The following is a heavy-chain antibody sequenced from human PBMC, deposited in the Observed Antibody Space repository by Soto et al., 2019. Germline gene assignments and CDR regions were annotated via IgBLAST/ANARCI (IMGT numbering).Heavy chain of an antibody. V-gene: IGHV4-59*01. D-gene: IGHD2-15*01. CDR2: IYYSGST. Sequence: SETLSLTCTVSGGSISSYYWSWIRQPPGKGLEWIGYIYYSGSTNYNPSLKSRVTISVDTSKNQFSLKLSSVTAADTAVYYCARGYCSGGSCYPVLIWGQGTLVTVSS. CDR3: ARGYCSGGSCYPVLI. J-gene: IGHJ4*02. CDR1: GGSISSYY.